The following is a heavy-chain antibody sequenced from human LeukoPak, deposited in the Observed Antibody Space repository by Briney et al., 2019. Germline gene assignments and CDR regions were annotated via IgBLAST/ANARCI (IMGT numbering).Heavy chain of an antibody. D-gene: IGHD3-10*01. J-gene: IGHJ4*02. Sequence: GASVKVSCKASGYTFTSYGISWVRQAPGQGLEWMGWISAYNGNTNYAQKLQGRVTMTTDTSTSTAYMELRSLRSDDTAVYYCARDPAFVGESSLWSDYWGQGTLVTVSS. V-gene: IGHV1-18*01. CDR1: GYTFTSYG. CDR2: ISAYNGNT. CDR3: ARDPAFVGESSLWSDY.